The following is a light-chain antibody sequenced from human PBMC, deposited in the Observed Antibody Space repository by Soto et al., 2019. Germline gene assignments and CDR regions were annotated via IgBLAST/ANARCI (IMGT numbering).Light chain of an antibody. CDR2: DAS. V-gene: IGKV3-11*01. CDR1: QSVSTY. Sequence: EIVLPQSPATLSLSPGERATLSCRASQSVSTYLAWYQQKPGQAPRLLIYDASTRATGIPARFSGSGSGTDFTLTISSLEPEDVVVYYCQQRGNWPWTFGQGTKVEIK. J-gene: IGKJ1*01. CDR3: QQRGNWPWT.